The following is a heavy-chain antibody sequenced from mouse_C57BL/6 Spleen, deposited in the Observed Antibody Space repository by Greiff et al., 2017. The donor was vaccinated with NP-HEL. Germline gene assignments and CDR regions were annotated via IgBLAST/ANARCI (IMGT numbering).Heavy chain of an antibody. D-gene: IGHD1-1*01. CDR3: AKWRDYCYGSSYAFAY. V-gene: IGHV1-9*01. CDR2: ILPGSGST. Sequence: VQLQQSGAELMKPGASVKLSCKATGYTFTGYWIEWVKQRPGHGLEWIGEILPGSGSTNYNEKFKGKATFTADTSSNTAYMQLSSLTTEDSAIDYCAKWRDYCYGSSYAFAYWGQGTLVTVSA. J-gene: IGHJ3*01. CDR1: GYTFTGYW.